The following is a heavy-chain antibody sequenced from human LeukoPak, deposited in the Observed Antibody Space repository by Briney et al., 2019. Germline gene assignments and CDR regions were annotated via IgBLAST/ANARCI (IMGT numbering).Heavy chain of an antibody. CDR1: GFTFSNYA. Sequence: PGGSLRLSCAASGFTFSNYAIHWVRQAPGKGLEWVAVISYDGSDKYYADSVKGRFTISRDNSKNTLFLQMDSLRAEDTAVYHCARAFCDRSSCRIGVFDIWGQGTMVSVSS. CDR3: ARAFCDRSSCRIGVFDI. CDR2: ISYDGSDK. D-gene: IGHD6-13*01. V-gene: IGHV3-30-3*01. J-gene: IGHJ3*02.